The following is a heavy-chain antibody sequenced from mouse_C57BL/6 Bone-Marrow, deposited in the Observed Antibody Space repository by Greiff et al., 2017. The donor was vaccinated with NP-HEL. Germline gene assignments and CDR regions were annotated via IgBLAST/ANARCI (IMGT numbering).Heavy chain of an antibody. Sequence: VQLQQSGAELVKPGASVKISCKASGYDFSNYWMNWVKQRPGQGLEWIGQIYPGDGDTNYNGKFKDKATLTADKSSSTAYMQLSRLTAEDSAVYFCARGAYWGQGTLVTVSA. CDR2: IYPGDGDT. J-gene: IGHJ3*01. V-gene: IGHV1-80*01. CDR1: GYDFSNYW. CDR3: ARGAY.